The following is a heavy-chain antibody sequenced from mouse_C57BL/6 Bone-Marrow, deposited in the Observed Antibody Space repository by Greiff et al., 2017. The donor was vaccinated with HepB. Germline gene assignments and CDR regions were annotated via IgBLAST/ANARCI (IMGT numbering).Heavy chain of an antibody. CDR2: IDPSDSYT. CDR1: GYTFTSYW. V-gene: IGHV1-69*01. CDR3: AREFYYGSSWFAY. D-gene: IGHD1-1*01. J-gene: IGHJ3*01. Sequence: VQLQQSGAELVMPGASVKLSCKASGYTFTSYWMHWVKQRPGQGLEWIGEIDPSDSYTNYNQKFKGKSTLTVDKSSSTAYMQLSSLTSEDSAVYYCAREFYYGSSWFAYWGQGTLVTVSA.